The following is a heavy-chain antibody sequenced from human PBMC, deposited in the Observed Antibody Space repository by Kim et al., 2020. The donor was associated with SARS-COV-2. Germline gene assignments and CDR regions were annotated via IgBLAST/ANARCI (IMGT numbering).Heavy chain of an antibody. Sequence: RNRGSTIFYADSVKGRFTISRDNAKNSLYLQMNSLRAEDTAVYYCASWGYWGQGTLVTVSS. D-gene: IGHD3-16*01. J-gene: IGHJ4*02. CDR2: RNRGSTI. V-gene: IGHV3-11*01. CDR3: ASWGY.